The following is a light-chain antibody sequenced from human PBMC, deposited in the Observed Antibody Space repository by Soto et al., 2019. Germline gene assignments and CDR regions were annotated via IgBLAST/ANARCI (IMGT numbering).Light chain of an antibody. Sequence: DIQMTQSPSSLSASVGDRLTITCRASQGISTYLNWYQQKPGKAPKLLIYTASTLQSGVPSRFSGSGSETDFTLTISSLQPEDFATYSCQQNYSATWTFGQETKVEIK. J-gene: IGKJ1*01. CDR2: TAS. CDR1: QGISTY. V-gene: IGKV1-39*01. CDR3: QQNYSATWT.